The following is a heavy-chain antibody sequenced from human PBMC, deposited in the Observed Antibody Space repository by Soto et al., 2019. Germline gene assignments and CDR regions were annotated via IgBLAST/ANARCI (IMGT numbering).Heavy chain of an antibody. J-gene: IGHJ6*02. V-gene: IGHV1-69*13. CDR3: ARDPALIVVVVAAVYYYGMDV. CDR2: IIPIFGTA. Sequence: SVKVSCKASGGTFSSYAISWVRQAPGQGLEWMGGIIPIFGTANYAQKFQGRVTITADESTSTAYMELSSLRSEDTAVYYCARDPALIVVVVAAVYYYGMDVWVQGTTVTVSS. D-gene: IGHD2-15*01. CDR1: GGTFSSYA.